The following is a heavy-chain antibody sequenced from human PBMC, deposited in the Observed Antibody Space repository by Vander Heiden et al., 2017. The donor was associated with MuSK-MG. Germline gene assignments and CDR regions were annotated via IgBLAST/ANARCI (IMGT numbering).Heavy chain of an antibody. Sequence: QVQLQQWGAGLLKPSETLSLTCAVYGGSFSGYYWSWIRQPPGKGLEWIGEINHSGSTNYNPSLKSRVTISVDTSKNQFSLKLSSVTAADTDVYYCARGFQQQLDYWGQGTLVTVSS. CDR1: GGSFSGYY. CDR2: INHSGST. V-gene: IGHV4-34*01. CDR3: ARGFQQQLDY. D-gene: IGHD6-13*01. J-gene: IGHJ4*02.